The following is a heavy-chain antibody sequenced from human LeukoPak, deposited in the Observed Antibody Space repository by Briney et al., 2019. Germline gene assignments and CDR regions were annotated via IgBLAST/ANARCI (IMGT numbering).Heavy chain of an antibody. CDR1: GGSVSTTDYY. CDR2: VYYSGST. CDR3: TRHSKVPTSSSHYYYGLDV. D-gene: IGHD6-6*01. V-gene: IGHV4-39*01. Sequence: SETLSLTCSISGGSVSTTDYYWAWIRQPPGKGLEWIGSVYYSGSTYYNPSLKSRVTIAVDTSKNQFSLKLSSVTAADTAVYYCTRHSKVPTSSSHYYYGLDVWGQGTTVTVSS. J-gene: IGHJ6*02.